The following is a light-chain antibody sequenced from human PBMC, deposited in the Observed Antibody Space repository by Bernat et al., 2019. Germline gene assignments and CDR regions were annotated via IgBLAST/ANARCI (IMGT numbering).Light chain of an antibody. Sequence: EIVLTQSPGILSLSPGERATLSCRVSQSVSSSYLAWYQQKPGQPPRLLIYGASNKATGIPDRFSGSGSGTDFTLTISGLEPEDFAVYYCQQYGTSPSTFGQGTKLEIK. CDR3: QQYGTSPST. CDR2: GAS. V-gene: IGKV3-20*01. CDR1: QSVSSSY. J-gene: IGKJ2*02.